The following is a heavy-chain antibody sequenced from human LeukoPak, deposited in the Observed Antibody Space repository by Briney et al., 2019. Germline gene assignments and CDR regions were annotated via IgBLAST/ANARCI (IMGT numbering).Heavy chain of an antibody. CDR1: GFTFSSYN. J-gene: IGHJ4*02. CDR3: ARGYYDGSGYYYVPVNYYFDS. V-gene: IGHV3-21*01. D-gene: IGHD3-22*01. CDR2: ISSSSSYI. Sequence: PGGSLRLSCAASGFTFSSYNMNWVRQAPGKGLEWVSSISSSSSYIYYADSVKGRFTISRDKAKNSLYLQMNSLRAEDTAVYFCARGYYDGSGYYYVPVNYYFDSWGQGTLATVSS.